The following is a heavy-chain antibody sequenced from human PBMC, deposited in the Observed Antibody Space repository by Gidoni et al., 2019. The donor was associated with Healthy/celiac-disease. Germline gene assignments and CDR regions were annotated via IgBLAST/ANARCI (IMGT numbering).Heavy chain of an antibody. CDR3: ARDPLNWNDAYNWFDP. J-gene: IGHJ5*02. CDR1: CFTFSSYS. Sequence: EVQLVESGGGLVKPGGSMRLSCAASCFTFSSYSMNWVRQAPGKGLEWVSSISSSSSYIYYADSVKGRFTISRDNAKNSLYLQMNSLRAEDTAVYYCARDPLNWNDAYNWFDPWGQGTLVTVSS. CDR2: ISSSSSYI. V-gene: IGHV3-21*01. D-gene: IGHD1-1*01.